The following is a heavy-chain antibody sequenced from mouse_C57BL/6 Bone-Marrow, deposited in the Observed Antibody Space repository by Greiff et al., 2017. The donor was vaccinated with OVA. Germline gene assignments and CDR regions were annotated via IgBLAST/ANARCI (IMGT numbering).Heavy chain of an antibody. CDR1: GYTFTSYW. V-gene: IGHV1-50*01. CDR3: ASAVFAY. J-gene: IGHJ3*01. CDR2: IDPSDSYT. Sequence: VKLSCKASGYTFTSYWMQWVKQRPGQGLEWIGEIDPSDSYTNYNQKFKGKATLTVDTSSSTAYMQLSSLTSEDSAVYYCASAVFAYWGQGTLVTVSA.